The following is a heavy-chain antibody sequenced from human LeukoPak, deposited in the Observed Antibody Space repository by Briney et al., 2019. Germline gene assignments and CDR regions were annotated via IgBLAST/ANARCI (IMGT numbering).Heavy chain of an antibody. Sequence: ASVKVSCKASGYTFTGYYMHWVRQAPGQGLEWMGWINPNSGVTNYAQKFQGRVTMTRDTSISTAYMELSRLRSDDTAVYYCARSRYYYESSGFYYPFSDAFDIWGQGTMVTVSS. V-gene: IGHV1-2*02. D-gene: IGHD3-22*01. J-gene: IGHJ3*02. CDR1: GYTFTGYY. CDR2: INPNSGVT. CDR3: ARSRYYYESSGFYYPFSDAFDI.